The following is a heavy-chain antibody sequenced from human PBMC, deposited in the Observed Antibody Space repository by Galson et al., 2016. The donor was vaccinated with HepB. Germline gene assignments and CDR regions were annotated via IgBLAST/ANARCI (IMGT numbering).Heavy chain of an antibody. V-gene: IGHV3-30*04. D-gene: IGHD3-10*01. Sequence: SLRLSCAASGFSFRSYAMHWVRQAPGKGLEWVAVISHDGGGKYYADSVKGRFTISRDNSKNTVYLQMNSLRAEDTAVYYCARGPGSYYRGREFYYGMDVWGQGTTVTVSS. CDR1: GFSFRSYA. CDR3: ARGPGSYYRGREFYYGMDV. CDR2: ISHDGGGK. J-gene: IGHJ6*02.